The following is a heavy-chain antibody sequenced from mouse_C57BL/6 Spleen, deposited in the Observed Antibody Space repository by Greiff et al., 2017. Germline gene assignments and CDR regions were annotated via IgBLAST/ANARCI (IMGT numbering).Heavy chain of an antibody. CDR2: IYPGSGST. CDR3: ARQDYYGSSYDYAMDY. D-gene: IGHD1-1*01. J-gene: IGHJ4*01. Sequence: QVQLQQPGAELVKPGASVKMSCKASGYTFTSYWITWVQQRPGQGLEWIGDIYPGSGSTNYNEKFKSKATLTVYTASSTAYMQLNSLTSEDSAVYYRARQDYYGSSYDYAMDYWGQGTSVTVSS. V-gene: IGHV1-55*01. CDR1: GYTFTSYW.